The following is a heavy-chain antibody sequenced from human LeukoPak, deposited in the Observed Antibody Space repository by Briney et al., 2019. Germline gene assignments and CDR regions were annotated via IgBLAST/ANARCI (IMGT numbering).Heavy chain of an antibody. D-gene: IGHD4-11*01. CDR2: IIPIFGTA. J-gene: IGHJ3*02. Sequence: SVKVSCKAPGGTFSSYAISWVRQAPGQGLEWMGGIIPIFGTANYAQKFQGRVTITADKSTSTAYMELSSLRSEDTAVYYCANSRNLRAALAFDIWGQGTMVTVSS. V-gene: IGHV1-69*06. CDR3: ANSRNLRAALAFDI. CDR1: GGTFSSYA.